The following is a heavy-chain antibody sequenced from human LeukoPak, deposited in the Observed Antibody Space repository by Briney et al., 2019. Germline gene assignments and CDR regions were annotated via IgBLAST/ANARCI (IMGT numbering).Heavy chain of an antibody. CDR1: GFTFRDYG. CDR2: IKEDGSEK. J-gene: IGHJ4*02. CDR3: ARAHYSSFDY. D-gene: IGHD3-22*01. Sequence: PGGSLRLSCAASGFTFRDYGMSWVRQAPGKGLEWVANIKEDGSEKHYVDSVKGRFTISRDNAKNSLYLQSLYLQMNSLRAGDTAVYYCARAHYSSFDYWGQGTLVTVSS. V-gene: IGHV3-7*01.